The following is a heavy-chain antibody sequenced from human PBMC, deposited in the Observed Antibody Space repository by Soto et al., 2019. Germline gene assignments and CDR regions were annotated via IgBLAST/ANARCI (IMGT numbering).Heavy chain of an antibody. CDR2: INAGNGNS. CDR3: ARGPGGPDGPREY. D-gene: IGHD2-15*01. Sequence: QVQLVQSGAEVKKAGASVKVSCKASGYTFSSYAMHWVRQAPGQRLEWMGWINAGNGNSKDSQKFQGRDTITRDTPASTAYTELRRLRSEGTAVYYCARGPGGPDGPREYWGQGTLVTVSS. CDR1: GYTFSSYA. J-gene: IGHJ4*02. V-gene: IGHV1-3*01.